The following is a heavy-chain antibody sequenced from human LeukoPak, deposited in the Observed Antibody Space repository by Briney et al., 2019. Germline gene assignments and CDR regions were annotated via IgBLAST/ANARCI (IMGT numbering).Heavy chain of an antibody. V-gene: IGHV1-18*01. CDR1: GYTFTNYG. J-gene: IGHJ3*02. CDR3: ATSSTLASPNAFDI. Sequence: ASVKVSCKASGYTFTNYGITWVRQAPGQGLEWMGWISGYQGSTKYAQNFQGRVTMTIDTSTSTAYMELSSLRSEDTAVYYCATSSTLASPNAFDIWGQGTMVTVSS. D-gene: IGHD2-2*01. CDR2: ISGYQGST.